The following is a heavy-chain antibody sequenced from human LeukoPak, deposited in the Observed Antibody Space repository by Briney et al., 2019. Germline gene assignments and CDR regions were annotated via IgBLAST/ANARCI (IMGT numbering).Heavy chain of an antibody. V-gene: IGHV1-3*01. Sequence: ASVKVSCKASGYTFTSYAMHWVRQAPGQRLEWMGWISAGNGNTKYSQKFQGRVTITRDTSASTAYMELSSLRSEDTAVYYCAREGIAVAEVGYAWFDPWGQGTLVTVSS. D-gene: IGHD6-19*01. CDR2: ISAGNGNT. CDR1: GYTFTSYA. CDR3: AREGIAVAEVGYAWFDP. J-gene: IGHJ5*02.